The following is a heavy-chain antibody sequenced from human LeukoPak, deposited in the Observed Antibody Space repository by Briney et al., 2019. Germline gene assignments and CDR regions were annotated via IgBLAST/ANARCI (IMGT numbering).Heavy chain of an antibody. D-gene: IGHD2-2*01. J-gene: IGHJ6*02. CDR2: ISSSSSYI. CDR1: GFTFSSYS. Sequence: GGSLRLSCAASGFTFSSYSMNWVRQAPGKGLEWVSSISSSSSYIYYADSVKGRFTISRDHAKNSLYLQMNSLRAEDTAVYYCARDLLVVPAAMDYGMDVWRQGTTVTVSS. CDR3: ARDLLVVPAAMDYGMDV. V-gene: IGHV3-21*01.